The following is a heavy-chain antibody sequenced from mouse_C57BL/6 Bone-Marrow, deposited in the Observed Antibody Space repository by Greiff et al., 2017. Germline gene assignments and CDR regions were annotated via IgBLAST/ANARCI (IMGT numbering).Heavy chain of an antibody. CDR2: IDPSDSYT. Sequence: VQLLQPGAELVRPGTSVKLSCKASGYTFTSYWMHWVKQRPGQGLEWIGVIDPSDSYTNYTQKFKGKATLTVDTSSSTVYMQLSSLTSEDSAVYDCAGEPHNYGSHWYFDDWGTGTTVTVSS. V-gene: IGHV1-59*01. CDR1: GYTFTSYW. D-gene: IGHD1-2*01. CDR3: AGEPHNYGSHWYFDD. J-gene: IGHJ1*03.